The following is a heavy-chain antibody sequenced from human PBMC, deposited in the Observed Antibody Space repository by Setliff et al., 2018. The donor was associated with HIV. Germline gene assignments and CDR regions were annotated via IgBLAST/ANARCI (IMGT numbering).Heavy chain of an antibody. D-gene: IGHD5-12*01. Sequence: PSETLSLTCAVYGGSFSGYYWSWIRQPPGKGLEWIGEINHSGDTNYNPSLKSRVTISVDTSKNQFSLNLNSVTAADTAVYYCARLGAEDFSDYDWVDYWGQGTLVTDSS. CDR3: ARLGAEDFSDYDWVDY. V-gene: IGHV4-34*01. CDR2: INHSGDT. J-gene: IGHJ4*02. CDR1: GGSFSGYY.